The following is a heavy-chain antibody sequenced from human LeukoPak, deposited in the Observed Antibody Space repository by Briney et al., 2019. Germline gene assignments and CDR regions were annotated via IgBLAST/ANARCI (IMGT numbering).Heavy chain of an antibody. CDR3: ARDIVATIGWFDP. CDR2: INPNSGGT. J-gene: IGHJ5*02. V-gene: IGHV1-2*02. CDR1: GYTFTGYY. D-gene: IGHD5-12*01. Sequence: ASVKVSCKASGYTFTGYYMHWVRQAPGQGLEWMGWINPNSGGTNYAQKFQGRVTMTRDTSISTAYMELSRLRSDDTAVYYCARDIVATIGWFDPWGQGTLVAVSS.